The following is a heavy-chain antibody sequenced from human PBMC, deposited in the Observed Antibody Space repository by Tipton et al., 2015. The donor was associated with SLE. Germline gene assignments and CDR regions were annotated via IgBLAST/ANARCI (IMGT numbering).Heavy chain of an antibody. V-gene: IGHV3-21*01. Sequence: SLRLSCAASGFTFTTYSLNWVRQAPGKGLEWVSSISSSSTYIYYADSVKGRFTISRDNAKNSLYLQINSLRAEDTAVYYCARATVTTASCFDYWGQGTLVTVSS. CDR3: ARATVTTASCFDY. CDR2: ISSSSTYI. J-gene: IGHJ4*02. D-gene: IGHD4-17*01. CDR1: GFTFTTYS.